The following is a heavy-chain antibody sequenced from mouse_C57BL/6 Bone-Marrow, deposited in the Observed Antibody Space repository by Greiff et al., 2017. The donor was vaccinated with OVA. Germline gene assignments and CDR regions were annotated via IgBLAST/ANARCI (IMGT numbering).Heavy chain of an antibody. Sequence: VQLQQPGAELVKPGASVKLSCKASGYTFTSYWMHWVKQRPGQGLEWIGMIHPNSGSTNYNEKFKSKATLTVDKSSSTAYMQLSSLTSEDSAVYDCASRGGGNYGRDYWGQGTSVTVSS. D-gene: IGHD2-1*01. J-gene: IGHJ4*01. V-gene: IGHV1-64*01. CDR1: GYTFTSYW. CDR2: IHPNSGST. CDR3: ASRGGGNYGRDY.